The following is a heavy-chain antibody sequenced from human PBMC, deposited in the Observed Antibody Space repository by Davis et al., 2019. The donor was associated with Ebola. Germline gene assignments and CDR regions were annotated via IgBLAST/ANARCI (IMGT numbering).Heavy chain of an antibody. CDR1: GFTFSTYA. J-gene: IGHJ4*02. V-gene: IGHV3-23*01. CDR3: ARRTPPDY. CDR2: FSGSDGST. Sequence: GESLKISCAASGFTFSTYAMSWVRQAPGKGLECVSAFSGSDGSTYYADSVKGRFTISRDNSKNTLYLQMNSLRAEDTAVYYCARRTPPDYWGQGTLVTVSS.